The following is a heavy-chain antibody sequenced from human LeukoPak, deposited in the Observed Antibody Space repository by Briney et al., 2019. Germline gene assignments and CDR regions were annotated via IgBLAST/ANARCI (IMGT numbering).Heavy chain of an antibody. CDR1: GGSFSGYY. V-gene: IGHV4-34*01. CDR3: ARARVDTIFGVVD. J-gene: IGHJ4*02. CDR2: INHSERT. D-gene: IGHD3-3*01. Sequence: PSETLSLTCAVYGGSFSGYYWNWIRQPPGKGLAWIGEINHSERTYYNPSLKSRVIISVDTSKNQFSLKLTSVTAADTAVYYCARARVDTIFGVVDWGQGTLVTVSS.